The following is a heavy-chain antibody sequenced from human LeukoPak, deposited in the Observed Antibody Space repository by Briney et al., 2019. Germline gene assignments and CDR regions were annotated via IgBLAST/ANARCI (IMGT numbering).Heavy chain of an antibody. CDR2: ISYDGSNK. V-gene: IGHV3-30-3*01. D-gene: IGHD5-18*01. CDR1: GFTFSSYA. J-gene: IGHJ6*02. CDR3: GRDQLWNPYCGMDV. Sequence: GGSLRLSCAASGFTFSSYAMHWVRQAPGKGLEWVAVISYDGSNKYYADSVKGRFTISRDNSKNTLYLQMNSLRAEDTAVYYWGRDQLWNPYCGMDVPGQGTTVTVSS.